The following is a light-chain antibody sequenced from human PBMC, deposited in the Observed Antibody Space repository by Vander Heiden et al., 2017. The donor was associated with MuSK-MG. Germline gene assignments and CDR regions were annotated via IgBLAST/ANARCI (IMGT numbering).Light chain of an antibody. CDR3: AAWDDSLSGFYV. V-gene: IGLV1-47*01. Sequence: QSVLTQPPSVSGTPGQRVTIPCSGSSSNIGSNYVYWYQQLPGTAPKLLIYRNNQRPSGVPDRFSGSKSGTSASLAISGLRSEDEADYYCAAWDDSLSGFYVFGTGTKVTVL. CDR1: SSNIGSNY. J-gene: IGLJ1*01. CDR2: RNN.